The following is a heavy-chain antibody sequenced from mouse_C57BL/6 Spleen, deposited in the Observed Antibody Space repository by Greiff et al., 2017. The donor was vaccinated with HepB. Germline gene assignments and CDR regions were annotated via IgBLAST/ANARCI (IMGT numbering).Heavy chain of an antibody. CDR2: IYPGSGST. D-gene: IGHD1-1*01. CDR1: GYTFTSYW. J-gene: IGHJ1*03. Sequence: QVQLQQPGAELVKPGASVKMSCKASGYTFTSYWITWVKQRPGQGLEWIGDIYPGSGSTNYNEKFKSKATLTVDTSSSTAYMQLSSLTSEDSAVYYCASRYYYGSSYGYFDVWGTGTTVTVSS. CDR3: ASRYYYGSSYGYFDV. V-gene: IGHV1-55*01.